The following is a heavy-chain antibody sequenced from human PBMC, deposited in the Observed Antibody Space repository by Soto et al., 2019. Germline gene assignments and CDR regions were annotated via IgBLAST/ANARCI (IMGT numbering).Heavy chain of an antibody. J-gene: IGHJ4*02. CDR1: GGSISSGDYY. Sequence: QVQLQESGPGLVKPSQTLSLTCTVSGGSISSGDYYWSWIRQPPGKGLEWIGYMYYSGSTYYSPSLKSRVTISVDTSKNQFSLKLSSVTAADTAVYYCARWLGYGPHFDYWGQGTLVTVSS. D-gene: IGHD5-12*01. V-gene: IGHV4-30-4*01. CDR3: ARWLGYGPHFDY. CDR2: MYYSGST.